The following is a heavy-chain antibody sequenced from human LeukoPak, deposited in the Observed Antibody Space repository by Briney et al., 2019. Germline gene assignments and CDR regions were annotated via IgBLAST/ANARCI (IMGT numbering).Heavy chain of an antibody. D-gene: IGHD6-13*01. V-gene: IGHV3-21*01. CDR2: ISSSSSYI. J-gene: IGHJ3*02. CDR1: GFTFSSYS. CDR3: ARRIAAAGTNAFDI. Sequence: PGGSLRLSCAASGFTFSSYSMNWVRQAPGKGLEWVSSISSSSSYIYYADSVKGRFTISRDNAKNSLYLQMNSLRAEDTAVYYCARRIAAAGTNAFDIWGQGTMVTVSS.